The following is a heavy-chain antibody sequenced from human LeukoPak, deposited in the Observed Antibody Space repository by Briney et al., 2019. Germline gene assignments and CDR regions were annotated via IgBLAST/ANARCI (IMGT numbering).Heavy chain of an antibody. CDR1: GYTFTGYY. CDR3: ARDSADYGDYDY. D-gene: IGHD4-17*01. Sequence: ASVKVSCKASGYTFTGYYMHWVRQALGQGLDWMGIINPSGGSTSYAQKFQGRVTMTRDTSTSTVYMELSSLRSEDTAVYYCARDSADYGDYDYWGQGTLVTVSS. CDR2: INPSGGST. V-gene: IGHV1-46*01. J-gene: IGHJ4*02.